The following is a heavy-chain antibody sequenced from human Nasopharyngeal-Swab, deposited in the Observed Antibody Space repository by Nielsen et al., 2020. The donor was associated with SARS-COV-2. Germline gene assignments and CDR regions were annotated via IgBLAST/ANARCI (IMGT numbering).Heavy chain of an antibody. D-gene: IGHD3-3*01. CDR1: GFTFSSYS. CDR3: ASFWNGYYTPDY. Sequence: GESLKISCAASGFTFSSYSMNWVRQAPGKGLEWVSSISSSSSYIYYADSVKGRFTISRDNAKNSLYLQMNSLRAEDTAVYYCASFWNGYYTPDYWGQGTLVTVSS. J-gene: IGHJ4*02. CDR2: ISSSSSYI. V-gene: IGHV3-21*01.